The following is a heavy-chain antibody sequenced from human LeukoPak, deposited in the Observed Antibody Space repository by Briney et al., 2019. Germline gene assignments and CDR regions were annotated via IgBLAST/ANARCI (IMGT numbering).Heavy chain of an antibody. CDR1: GFTFSSYS. CDR2: ISSSSSTI. V-gene: IGHV3-48*04. Sequence: GGSLRLSCAASGFTFSSYSMNWVRQAPGKGLEWVSYISSSSSTIYYADSVKGRFTISRDNAKNSLYLQMNSLRAEDTAVYYCARGWGYYYGSGIQPFDYWGQGTLVTVSS. CDR3: ARGWGYYYGSGIQPFDY. D-gene: IGHD3-10*01. J-gene: IGHJ4*02.